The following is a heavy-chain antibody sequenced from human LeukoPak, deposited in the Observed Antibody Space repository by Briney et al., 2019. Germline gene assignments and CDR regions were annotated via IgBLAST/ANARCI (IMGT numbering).Heavy chain of an antibody. CDR1: GFTFRNYA. Sequence: GGSLRLSCAASGFTFRNYAMSWVRQAPGKGLEWVSAISGSGGTTYYADSVKGRFTISRDNAKNTLYLQMNRLRAEDTATLYCAKVHTSGRYPLDYWGQGTLVTVSS. V-gene: IGHV3-23*01. J-gene: IGHJ4*02. CDR3: AKVHTSGRYPLDY. CDR2: ISGSGGTT. D-gene: IGHD6-19*01.